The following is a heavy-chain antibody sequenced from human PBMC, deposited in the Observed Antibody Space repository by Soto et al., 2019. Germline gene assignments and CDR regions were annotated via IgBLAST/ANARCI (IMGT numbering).Heavy chain of an antibody. CDR3: AREVVHSCSSLGSLYYYYGMYV. CDR2: IIPIFGTA. D-gene: IGHD6-6*01. CDR1: GGTFSSYS. Sequence: ASVKVSCKASGGTFSSYSISWVRQAPGQGLEWMGGIIPIFGTANYAQKFQGRVTITADESTSTAYMELSSLRSEDTAVYYCAREVVHSCSSLGSLYYYYGMYVWGQGTTVTVSS. V-gene: IGHV1-69*13. J-gene: IGHJ6*02.